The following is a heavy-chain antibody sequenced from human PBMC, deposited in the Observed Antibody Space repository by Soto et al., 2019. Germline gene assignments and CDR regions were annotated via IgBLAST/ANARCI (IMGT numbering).Heavy chain of an antibody. CDR2: IYHSGST. CDR3: ARVGSSSSSGSYYYYGMDV. J-gene: IGHJ6*02. CDR1: GGSISSSNW. D-gene: IGHD6-6*01. Sequence: PSETLSLTCAVSGGSISSSNWWSWVRQPPGKGLEWIGEIYHSGSTNYNPSLKSRVTISVDKSKNQFSLKLSSVTAADTAVYYCARVGSSSSSGSYYYYGMDVWGQGTTVTVS. V-gene: IGHV4-4*02.